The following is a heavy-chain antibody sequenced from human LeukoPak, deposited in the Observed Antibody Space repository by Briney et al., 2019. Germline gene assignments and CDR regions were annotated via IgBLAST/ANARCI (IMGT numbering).Heavy chain of an antibody. CDR2: IRTVTSSI. D-gene: IGHD2-15*01. CDR1: GFTFSSYS. CDR3: AREGLPSGATKIFDY. V-gene: IGHV3-21*01. Sequence: NPGGSLRLSCAVSGFTFSSYSMHWVRQAPGKGLEWVSCIRTVTSSIYYADAVKGRFTVSRDNAKNSMDLEMNSLRAEDTAVYYCAREGLPSGATKIFDYWGQGTLVAVSS. J-gene: IGHJ4*02.